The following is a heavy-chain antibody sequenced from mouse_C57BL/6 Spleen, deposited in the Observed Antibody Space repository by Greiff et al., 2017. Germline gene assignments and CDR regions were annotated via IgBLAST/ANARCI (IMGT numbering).Heavy chain of an antibody. CDR2: INPGSGGT. CDR1: GYAFTNYL. V-gene: IGHV1-54*01. CDR3: GRGDGYDYDSLFAY. J-gene: IGHJ3*01. D-gene: IGHD2-4*01. Sequence: QVQLQQSGAELVRPGTSVKVSCKASGYAFTNYLIEWVKQRPGQGLEWIGVINPGSGGTNYNEKFKGKATLTADKSSSTAYMQLSSLTSEDSAVYFGGRGDGYDYDSLFAYWGQGTLVTVSA.